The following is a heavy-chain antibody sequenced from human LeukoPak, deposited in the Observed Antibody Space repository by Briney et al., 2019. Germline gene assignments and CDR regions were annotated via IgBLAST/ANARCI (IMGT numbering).Heavy chain of an antibody. CDR3: ARGRRYYYGSGSYRGNWFDP. Sequence: ASVKVSCKASGYTFTSCDINRVRQASGQGLEWMGWVKPNSGNTGYAQKFQGRVTMTRNTPISTAYMELSSLRSEDTAVYYCARGRRYYYGSGSYRGNWFDPWGQGTLVTVSS. CDR2: VKPNSGNT. D-gene: IGHD3-10*01. CDR1: GYTFTSCD. V-gene: IGHV1-8*01. J-gene: IGHJ5*02.